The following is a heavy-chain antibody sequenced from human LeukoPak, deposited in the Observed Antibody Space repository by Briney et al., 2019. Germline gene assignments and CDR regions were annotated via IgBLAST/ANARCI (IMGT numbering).Heavy chain of an antibody. D-gene: IGHD2-15*01. CDR2: TKPDGSAE. CDR1: GFTFRNYW. J-gene: IGHJ4*02. Sequence: GGSLRLSCAASGFTFRNYWMGWVCQAPGKGLEGVANTKPDGSAEYYADSVRGRFTTSRDNANNLLDLRMNRLRAEDTAVYYCPRDGGLNTNFDYWGQGTLVTVSS. V-gene: IGHV3-7*01. CDR3: PRDGGLNTNFDY.